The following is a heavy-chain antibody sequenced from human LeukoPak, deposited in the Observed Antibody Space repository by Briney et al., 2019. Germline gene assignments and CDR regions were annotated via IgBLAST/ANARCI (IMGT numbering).Heavy chain of an antibody. J-gene: IGHJ4*02. CDR3: ARDAQSGAFSDFDY. CDR1: GFTFGNYA. Sequence: PGTSLRLSCAASGFTFGNYAIHWVRQVPGEGLEWVAIITHKGGTQYYADSVKGRFTISRDNSQSTVFLQMNSLRPEDTAVYYCARDAQSGAFSDFDYWGQGTLVTVSS. D-gene: IGHD1-26*01. CDR2: ITHKGGTQ. V-gene: IGHV3-30-3*01.